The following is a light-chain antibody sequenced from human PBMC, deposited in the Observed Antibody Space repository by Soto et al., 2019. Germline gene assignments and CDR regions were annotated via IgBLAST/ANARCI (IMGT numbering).Light chain of an antibody. Sequence: DIQMTQSPSTLSASVGDRGTITCRASQSISSWLAWYQQKPGKAPKLLIYKASSLESGVPSRFSGSGSGTEFTLTISSLQPDDFATYYCQQYNSYSWTFGQGTKGDIK. CDR1: QSISSW. CDR3: QQYNSYSWT. J-gene: IGKJ1*01. CDR2: KAS. V-gene: IGKV1-5*03.